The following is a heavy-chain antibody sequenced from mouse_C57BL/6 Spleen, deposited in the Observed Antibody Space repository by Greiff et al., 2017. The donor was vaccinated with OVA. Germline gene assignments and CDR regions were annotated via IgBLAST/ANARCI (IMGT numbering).Heavy chain of an antibody. J-gene: IGHJ1*03. CDR1: GYTFTSYW. CDR2: IDPSDSYT. V-gene: IGHV1-50*01. CDR3: ARVYYGSSGYFDV. D-gene: IGHD1-1*01. Sequence: QVQLKESGAELVKPGASVKLSCKASGYTFTSYWMQWVKQRPGQGLEWIGEIDPSDSYTNYNQKFKGKATLTVDTSSSTAYMQLSSLTSEDSAVYYCARVYYGSSGYFDVWGTGTTVTVSS.